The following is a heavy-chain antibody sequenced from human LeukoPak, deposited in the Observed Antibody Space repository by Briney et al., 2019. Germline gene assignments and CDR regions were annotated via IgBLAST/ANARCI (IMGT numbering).Heavy chain of an antibody. CDR3: AKAIHYYYYGMDV. Sequence: GGSLRLPCAASGFTFSSYAMSWVRQAPGKGLEWVSAISGSGGSTYYADSVKGRFTISRDNSKNTLYLQMNSLRAEDTAVYYCAKAIHYYYYGMDVWGQGTTVAVSS. CDR2: ISGSGGST. J-gene: IGHJ6*02. V-gene: IGHV3-23*01. D-gene: IGHD2-2*02. CDR1: GFTFSSYA.